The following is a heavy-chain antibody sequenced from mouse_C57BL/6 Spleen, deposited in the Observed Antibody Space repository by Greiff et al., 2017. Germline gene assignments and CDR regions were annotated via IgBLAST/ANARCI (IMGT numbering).Heavy chain of an antibody. J-gene: IGHJ4*01. D-gene: IGHD2-13*01. CDR2: ISSKSNNYAT. Sequence: EVMLVESGGGLVQPKGSLKLSCAASGFSFNTYAMNWVRQDPGKGLEWVARISSKSNNYATDYAVSVKDRFTITIDDSESMLSLQMNNLKTEDTAIYYCVSCDMDYWGQGTSVTVSS. CDR1: GFSFNTYA. V-gene: IGHV10-1*01. CDR3: VSCDMDY.